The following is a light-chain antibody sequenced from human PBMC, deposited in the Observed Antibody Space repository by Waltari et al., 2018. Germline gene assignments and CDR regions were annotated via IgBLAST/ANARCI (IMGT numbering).Light chain of an antibody. V-gene: IGKV3-20*01. CDR3: QQYDISPLT. CDR2: GAS. J-gene: IGKJ4*01. CDR1: QTVRTTY. Sequence: EIVLTQSPGTLSLSPGDRATLSCRASQTVRTTYLAWYQQKHGQAPTLLIYGASSRATGIPDRFSGSGSETDFSLTISSLEPEDFAVYYCQQYDISPLTFGGGTKVEIK.